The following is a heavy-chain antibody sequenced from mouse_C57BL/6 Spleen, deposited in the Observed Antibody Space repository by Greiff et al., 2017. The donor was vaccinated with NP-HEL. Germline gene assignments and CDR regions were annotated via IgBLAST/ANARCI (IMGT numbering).Heavy chain of an antibody. CDR1: GFTFSDYG. CDR2: ISNLAYSI. Sequence: EVKLVESGGGLVQPGGSLKLSCAASGFTFSDYGMAWVRQAPRKGPEWVAFISNLAYSIYYADTVTGRFTFSRANAKNTLYLEMSSLRSEDTAMYYCASSYDYDGGGWYFDVWGTGTTVTVSS. J-gene: IGHJ1*03. V-gene: IGHV5-15*01. CDR3: ASSYDYDGGGWYFDV. D-gene: IGHD2-4*01.